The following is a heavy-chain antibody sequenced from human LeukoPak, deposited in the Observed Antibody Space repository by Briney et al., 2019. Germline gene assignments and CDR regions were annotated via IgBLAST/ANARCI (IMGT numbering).Heavy chain of an antibody. Sequence: GGSLRLSCVASGFAFSSYAMNWVRQAPGKGLEWVSYIGSDFQTIYADSVKGRFTISRDNAKNSLYLQMNSLRAEDTAVYYCVRDGSGYFRRSDYWGQGTLVTVSS. J-gene: IGHJ4*02. CDR3: VRDGSGYFRRSDY. CDR1: GFAFSSYA. D-gene: IGHD3-22*01. V-gene: IGHV3-48*04. CDR2: IGSDFQTI.